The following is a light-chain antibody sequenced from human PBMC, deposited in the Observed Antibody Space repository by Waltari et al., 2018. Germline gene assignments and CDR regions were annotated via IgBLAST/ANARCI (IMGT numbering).Light chain of an antibody. CDR3: QNHERLPAA. CDR1: QSVCKY. V-gene: IGKV3-11*01. Sequence: CRAHQSVCKYLIWYQPRPCHAPRLLIYAASTRATGVPDRFSGSGYVTDFTLTISRLEPEDFAVYYCQNHERLPAAFGQGTKVEIK. CDR2: AAS. J-gene: IGKJ1*01.